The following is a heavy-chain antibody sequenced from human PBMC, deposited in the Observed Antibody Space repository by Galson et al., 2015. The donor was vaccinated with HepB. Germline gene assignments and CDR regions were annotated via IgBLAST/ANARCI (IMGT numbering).Heavy chain of an antibody. V-gene: IGHV5-51*03. CDR3: ARDYDFWSGYYTDYYGMDV. D-gene: IGHD3-3*01. J-gene: IGHJ6*02. CDR1: GYSFTSYW. Sequence: QSGAEVKKPGESLKISCKGSGYSFTSYWIGWVRQMPGKGLEWMGIIYPGDSDTRYSPSFQGQVTISADKSISTAYLQWSSLKASDTAMYYCARDYDFWSGYYTDYYGMDVWGQGTTVTVSS. CDR2: IYPGDSDT.